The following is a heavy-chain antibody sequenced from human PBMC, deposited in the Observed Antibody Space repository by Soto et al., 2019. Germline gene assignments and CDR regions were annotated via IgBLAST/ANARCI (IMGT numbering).Heavy chain of an antibody. D-gene: IGHD1-26*01. CDR1: GYTFSSFA. J-gene: IGHJ4*01. CDR3: ARKVGASDY. CDR2: INAGNGDT. V-gene: IGHV1-3*01. Sequence: GASVKVSCKASGYTFSSFAIHWVRQAPGQRLEWMGWINAGNGDTKYSQKFQGRVTIARDTAASTAYMELGSLTFEDTAVYYCARKVGASDYWG.